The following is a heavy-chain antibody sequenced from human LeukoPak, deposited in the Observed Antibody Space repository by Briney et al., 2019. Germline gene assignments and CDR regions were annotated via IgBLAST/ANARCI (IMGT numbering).Heavy chain of an antibody. Sequence: ASVKVSCKASGYTFTGYYMHWVRQAPGQGLEWMGWISAYNGNTNYAQKLQGRVTMTTDTSTSTAYMELRSLRSDDTAVYYCARDLIYDTSRGDYWGQGTLVTVSS. J-gene: IGHJ4*02. V-gene: IGHV1-18*04. CDR3: ARDLIYDTSRGDY. D-gene: IGHD5/OR15-5a*01. CDR2: ISAYNGNT. CDR1: GYTFTGYY.